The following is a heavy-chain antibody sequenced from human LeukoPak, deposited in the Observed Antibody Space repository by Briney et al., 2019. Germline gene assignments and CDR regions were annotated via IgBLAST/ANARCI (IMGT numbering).Heavy chain of an antibody. D-gene: IGHD3-22*01. CDR2: ISDSGGRT. Sequence: QPGGSLRLSCVVTGLTFSDAWMSWVRQAPGKGLEWVAGISDSGGRTNYADSVKGRFTISRDNPKNTLYLQMNSLRAEDTAVYFCAKRGVVIRVILVGFHKEAYYFDSWGQGALVTVSS. J-gene: IGHJ4*02. CDR1: GLTFSDAW. CDR3: AKRGVVIRVILVGFHKEAYYFDS. V-gene: IGHV3-23*01.